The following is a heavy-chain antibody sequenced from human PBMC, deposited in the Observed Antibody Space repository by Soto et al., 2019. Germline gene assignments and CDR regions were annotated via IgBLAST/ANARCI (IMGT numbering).Heavy chain of an antibody. J-gene: IGHJ4*02. Sequence: ASVKVSCKASGYNFTTYYMHWVRKPPGQGLEWMGIINPSGGSTSYAQKFQGRVTMTTDTSTSTVYMELSSLRSEDTAVYYCARRRYCSTTSCSNFDYWGQGTLVTASS. CDR2: INPSGGST. CDR1: GYNFTTYY. V-gene: IGHV1-46*01. D-gene: IGHD2-2*01. CDR3: ARRRYCSTTSCSNFDY.